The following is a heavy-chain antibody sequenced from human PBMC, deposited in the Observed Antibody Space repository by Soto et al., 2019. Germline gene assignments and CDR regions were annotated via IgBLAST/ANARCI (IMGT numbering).Heavy chain of an antibody. D-gene: IGHD6-6*01. Sequence: GASVKVSCKTSGYTFTSFGVTWVRQAPGQGLEWMGWMNPNSGNTGYAQKFQGRVTMTRNTSISTAYMELSSLRSEDTAVYYCARGRYSSSSYNYWGQGTLVTVSS. CDR2: MNPNSGNT. CDR3: ARGRYSSSSYNY. V-gene: IGHV1-8*02. CDR1: GYTFTSFG. J-gene: IGHJ4*02.